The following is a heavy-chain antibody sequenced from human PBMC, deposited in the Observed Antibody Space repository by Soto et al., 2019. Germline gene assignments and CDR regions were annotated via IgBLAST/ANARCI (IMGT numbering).Heavy chain of an antibody. D-gene: IGHD3-9*01. CDR3: ARGFLGYDILTGYHPAEDAFDI. CDR2: ISAYNGNT. Sequence: QVQLVQSGAEVKKPGASVKVSCKASGYTFTSYGISWVRQAPGQGLEWMGWISAYNGNTNYAQKLQGRVTMTTDTSTSTAYMELRSLRSDDTAVYYCARGFLGYDILTGYHPAEDAFDIWGQGTMVTVSS. CDR1: GYTFTSYG. J-gene: IGHJ3*02. V-gene: IGHV1-18*01.